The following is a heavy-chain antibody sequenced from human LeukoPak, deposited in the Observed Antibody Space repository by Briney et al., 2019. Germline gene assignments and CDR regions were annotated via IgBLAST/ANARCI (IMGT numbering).Heavy chain of an antibody. J-gene: IGHJ4*02. CDR2: IRNKAYGATP. V-gene: IGHV3-49*04. Sequence: GGSLRLSCTASGFTFGDYAMTWVRQAPGKGLEWVGFIRNKAYGATPEYAASLKGRFTISRDDSNSIAYLQMYSLKTEDTAVYYCTRASVVGVTGLPDYWGQGTLVTVSS. D-gene: IGHD3-16*01. CDR3: TRASVVGVTGLPDY. CDR1: GFTFGDYA.